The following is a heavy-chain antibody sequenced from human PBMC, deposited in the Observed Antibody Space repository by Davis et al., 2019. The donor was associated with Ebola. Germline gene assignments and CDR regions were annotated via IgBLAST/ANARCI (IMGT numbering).Heavy chain of an antibody. CDR2: MYYDGSA. D-gene: IGHD4-17*01. Sequence: MPSETLSLTCDVSGASISTGGYYWGWIRQFSGKGLEWIGYMYYDGSAFHNPPLKSRATISVDTSKNQFSLKLSSVTAADTAVYYCARGVGAATRFDPWGQGTLVTVSS. CDR3: ARGVGAATRFDP. CDR1: GASISTGGYY. V-gene: IGHV4-31*11. J-gene: IGHJ5*02.